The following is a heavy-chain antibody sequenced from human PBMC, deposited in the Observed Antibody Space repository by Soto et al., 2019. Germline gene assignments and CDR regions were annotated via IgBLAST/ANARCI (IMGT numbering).Heavy chain of an antibody. CDR1: GYDFTTYG. Sequence: QVHLVQSGAEVKKPGASVKVSCKGSGYDFTTYGITWVRQAPGQGLEWMAWISAHNGNTDYAQKLQGRVTVTGDTSTRTAYMERRSLRSDDTAVYYCARGRYGDYWGQGALVTVSS. J-gene: IGHJ4*02. D-gene: IGHD1-1*01. V-gene: IGHV1-18*01. CDR3: ARGRYGDY. CDR2: ISAHNGNT.